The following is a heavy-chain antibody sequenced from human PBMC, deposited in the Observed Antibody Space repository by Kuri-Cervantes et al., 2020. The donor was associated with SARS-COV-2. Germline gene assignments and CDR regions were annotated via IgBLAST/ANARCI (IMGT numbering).Heavy chain of an antibody. J-gene: IGHJ6*03. CDR2: ISSSSSYI. CDR1: GFTFSSYS. Sequence: GGSLRLSCADSGFTFSSYSMNWVRQAPGKGLEWVSYISSSSSYIYYADSVKGRFTISRDNAKNSLYLQMNSLRAEDTAVYYCARVRNDYYYYYYMDVWGKGTTVTVSS. CDR3: ARVRNDYYYYYYMDV. V-gene: IGHV3-21*01.